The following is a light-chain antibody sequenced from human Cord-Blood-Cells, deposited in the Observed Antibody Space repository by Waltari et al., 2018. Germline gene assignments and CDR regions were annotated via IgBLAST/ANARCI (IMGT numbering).Light chain of an antibody. Sequence: SYVLTQPPSVSVAPGKTARITCGGNNIGSKSVNWYQQKTGQAPVLVVYDDSDRPSGIPERFSGSNSGNTATRTISRVEAGDEADYYCQVWDSSSDHYVFGTGTKVTVL. CDR3: QVWDSSSDHYV. V-gene: IGLV3-21*03. CDR2: DDS. CDR1: NIGSKS. J-gene: IGLJ1*01.